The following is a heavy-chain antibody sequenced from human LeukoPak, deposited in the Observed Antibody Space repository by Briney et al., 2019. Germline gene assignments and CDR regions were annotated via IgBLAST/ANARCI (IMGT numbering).Heavy chain of an antibody. D-gene: IGHD2-15*01. Sequence: SETLSLTCTVSGGSISSYYWSWIRQPPGKGLEWIGYIYYSGSTNYNHSLKSRVTISVDTSKNQFSLKLSSVTAADTAVYYCASRTPMNTFDIWGQGTMVTVSS. CDR3: ASRTPMNTFDI. J-gene: IGHJ3*02. CDR2: IYYSGST. V-gene: IGHV4-59*01. CDR1: GGSISSYY.